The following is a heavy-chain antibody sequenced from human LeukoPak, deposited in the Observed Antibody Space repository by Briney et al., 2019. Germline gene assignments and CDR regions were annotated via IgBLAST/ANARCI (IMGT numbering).Heavy chain of an antibody. CDR2: IIPIFGTA. J-gene: IGHJ6*03. D-gene: IGHD2-2*01. V-gene: IGHV1-69*01. CDR3: ARACSSTSCYYYYYMDV. CDR1: GFTFSSYG. Sequence: GGSLRLSCAASGFTFSSYGMHWVRQAPGQGLEWMGGIIPIFGTANYAQKFQGRVTITADESTSTAYMELSSLRSEDTAVYYCARACSSTSCYYYYYMDVWGKGTTVTVSS.